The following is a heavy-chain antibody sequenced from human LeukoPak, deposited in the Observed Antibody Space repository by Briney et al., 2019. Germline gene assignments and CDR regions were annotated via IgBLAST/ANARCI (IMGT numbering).Heavy chain of an antibody. CDR2: IYYSGST. D-gene: IGHD6-13*01. Sequence: SETPSLTCTVSGGSISSSSYYWGWLRQPPGKGLEWIGSIYYSGSTYYNPSLKSRVTISVDTSKNQFSLKLSSVTAADTAVYYCARPNRYSSSWPSYYYYGMDVWGQGTTVTVSS. J-gene: IGHJ6*02. CDR3: ARPNRYSSSWPSYYYYGMDV. V-gene: IGHV4-39*01. CDR1: GGSISSSSYY.